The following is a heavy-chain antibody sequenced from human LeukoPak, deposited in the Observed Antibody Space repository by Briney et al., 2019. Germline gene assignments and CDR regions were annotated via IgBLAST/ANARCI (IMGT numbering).Heavy chain of an antibody. V-gene: IGHV3-23*01. CDR3: ARDFPLRPWYYGMDV. D-gene: IGHD4-17*01. J-gene: IGHJ6*02. Sequence: GGSLRLSCAASGFTFSSYAMSWVRQAPGKGLEWVSAISGSGGSTYYADSVKGRFTISRDNSKNTLYLQMNSLRAEDTAVYYCARDFPLRPWYYGMDVWGQGTTVTVSS. CDR1: GFTFSSYA. CDR2: ISGSGGST.